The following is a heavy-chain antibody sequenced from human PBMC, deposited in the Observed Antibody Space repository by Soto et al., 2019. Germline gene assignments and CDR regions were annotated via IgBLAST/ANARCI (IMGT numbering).Heavy chain of an antibody. V-gene: IGHV3-21*01. CDR3: AGGGDIVVGVAAFLDS. J-gene: IGHJ4*02. CDR1: GFTFSSYS. D-gene: IGHD2-15*01. CDR2: ISSSSSYI. Sequence: EVQLVESGGGLVKPGGSLRLSCAASGFTFSSYSMNWVRQAPGKGLEWVSSISSSSSYIYYADSVKGRFTISRDNAKNPLYLKMNGRGAEDRAVYYWAGGGDIVVGVAAFLDSWGRGTLFTVSS.